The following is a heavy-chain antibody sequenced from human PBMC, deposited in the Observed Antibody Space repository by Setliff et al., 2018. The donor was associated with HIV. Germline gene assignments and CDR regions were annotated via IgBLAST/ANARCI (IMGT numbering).Heavy chain of an antibody. CDR3: ATSPAGEILGSRPFYFDY. Sequence: SETLSLTCTVSGDSINSGNYYWSWIRQHPGKGLELIGYIYYSGSTYYSPSLKSRVTISEDTSKNQFSLKMRSVTAADTAVYYCATSPAGEILGSRPFYFDYWGQGTLVTVSS. CDR2: IYYSGST. D-gene: IGHD3-10*01. J-gene: IGHJ4*02. V-gene: IGHV4-31*03. CDR1: GDSINSGNYY.